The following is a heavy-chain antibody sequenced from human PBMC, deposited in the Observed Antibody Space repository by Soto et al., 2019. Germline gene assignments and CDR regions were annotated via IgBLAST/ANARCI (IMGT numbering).Heavy chain of an antibody. CDR2: INQDGSEK. CDR1: QISFSSYW. Sequence: GGSLRLSCVVSQISFSSYWMTWVRQAPGKGLECVANINQDGSEKYYEDSVKGRFTISRDNTKNSLYLHMNSLRAEDTAVYYCATDLKWPNYWGHGTLVTAPQ. J-gene: IGHJ4*01. V-gene: IGHV3-7*01. CDR3: ATDLKWPNY. D-gene: IGHD5-12*01.